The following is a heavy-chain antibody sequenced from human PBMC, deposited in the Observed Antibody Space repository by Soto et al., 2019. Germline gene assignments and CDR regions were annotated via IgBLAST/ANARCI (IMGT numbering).Heavy chain of an antibody. CDR2: ISWNSGRI. Sequence: EVQLVESGGGLVQPGRSLRLSCAAAGFTFDDYAMHWVRQAPGKGLEWVSGISWNSGRIDYADSVKGRFTISRDNAKKSLYLQMTSLRSEDAALYYCAKDMFITMTVAPGALDFWGQGTMVTVSS. CDR1: GFTFDDYA. CDR3: AKDMFITMTVAPGALDF. J-gene: IGHJ3*01. D-gene: IGHD3-22*01. V-gene: IGHV3-9*01.